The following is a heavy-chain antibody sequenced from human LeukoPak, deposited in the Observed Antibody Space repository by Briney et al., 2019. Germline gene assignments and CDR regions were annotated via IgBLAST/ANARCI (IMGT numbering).Heavy chain of an antibody. CDR1: GFSITDHY. CDR3: VKVRHGDYFDY. Sequence: GGSLRLSCAASGFSITDHYIDWVRQAPGKGLEWVGRTRNKPNGYTTDYGTSVKGRFIVSRDDSENSLYLQMNGLKTEDTAVYHCVKVRHGDYFDYWGQGTLVTVSS. CDR2: TRNKPNGYTT. J-gene: IGHJ4*02. D-gene: IGHD4-17*01. V-gene: IGHV3-72*01.